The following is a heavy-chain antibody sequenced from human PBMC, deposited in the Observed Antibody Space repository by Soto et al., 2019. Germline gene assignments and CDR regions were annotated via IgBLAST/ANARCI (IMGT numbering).Heavy chain of an antibody. Sequence: SQTLSLTCAISGDSVSSNSAAWNWIRQSPSRGLEWLGRTYYRSKWYNDYAVSVKSRITINPDTSKNQFSLQLNSVTPEGKGGYFWSKNQGASWGGDLLMTFDIWGQGTMVTVSS. CDR1: GDSVSSNSAA. D-gene: IGHD2-21*01. CDR2: TYYRSKWYN. CDR3: SKNQGASWGGDLLMTFDI. J-gene: IGHJ3*02. V-gene: IGHV6-1*01.